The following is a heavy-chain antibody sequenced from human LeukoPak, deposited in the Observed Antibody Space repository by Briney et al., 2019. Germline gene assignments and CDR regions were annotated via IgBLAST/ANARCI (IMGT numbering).Heavy chain of an antibody. V-gene: IGHV3-23*01. CDR1: GFTFDDYG. Sequence: PGGSLRLSCAASGFTFDDYGMSWVRQAPGKGLEWVSAISGSGGSTYYADSVKGRFTISRDNSKNTLYLQMNSLRAEDTAVYYCAKGVSYVVVVAATLYYFDYWGQGTLVTVSS. CDR2: ISGSGGST. CDR3: AKGVSYVVVVAATLYYFDY. D-gene: IGHD2-15*01. J-gene: IGHJ4*02.